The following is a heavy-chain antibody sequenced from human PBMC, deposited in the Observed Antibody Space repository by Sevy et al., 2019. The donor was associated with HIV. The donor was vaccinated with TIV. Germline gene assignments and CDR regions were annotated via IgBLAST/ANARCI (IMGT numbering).Heavy chain of an antibody. CDR1: GYTFTNYF. V-gene: IGHV1-18*01. CDR2: ISTYNT. D-gene: IGHD1-26*01. CDR3: ARAPSGSQGPGQYFQH. Sequence: ASVKVSCKASGYTFTNYFITWVRQAPGQGLAWMGRISTYNTEYAQKFQGRLTMTTDTSTSTVYMELRSLRFDDTAVYYCARAPSGSQGPGQYFQHWGQGTLVTVSS. J-gene: IGHJ1*01.